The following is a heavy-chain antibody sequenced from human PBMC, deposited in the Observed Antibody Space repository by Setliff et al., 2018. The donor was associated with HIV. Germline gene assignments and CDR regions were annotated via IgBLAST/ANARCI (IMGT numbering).Heavy chain of an antibody. CDR2: IIPIFGTT. CDR1: GGTFSSYT. V-gene: IGHV1-69*13. D-gene: IGHD4-4*01. CDR3: AMSMTTYPVSRAFDI. Sequence: SVKVSCKASGGTFSSYTISGVRQAPGQGLEWMGGIIPIFGTTNYAQKFQGRVTITADESTSTAYMELSSLRSEDTAVYYCAMSMTTYPVSRAFDIWGQGTMVTVSS. J-gene: IGHJ3*02.